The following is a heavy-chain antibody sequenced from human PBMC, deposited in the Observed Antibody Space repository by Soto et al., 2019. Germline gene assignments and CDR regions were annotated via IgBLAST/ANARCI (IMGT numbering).Heavy chain of an antibody. J-gene: IGHJ4*02. D-gene: IGHD3-3*01. Sequence: EVQLVESGGGLVQPGGSLKLSCAASGFTFSGSAMHWVRQASGKGLEWVGRIRSKANSYATAYAASVKGRFTISRDDSKNTAYLQMNSLKTEDTAVYYCTVSYYDFWSGYYELWGQGTLVTVSS. CDR2: IRSKANSYAT. CDR3: TVSYYDFWSGYYEL. CDR1: GFTFSGSA. V-gene: IGHV3-73*02.